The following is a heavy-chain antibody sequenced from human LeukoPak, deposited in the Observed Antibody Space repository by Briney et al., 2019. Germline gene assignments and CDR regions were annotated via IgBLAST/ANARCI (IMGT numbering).Heavy chain of an antibody. Sequence: ASVKVSCKASGGTFSSYAISWVRQAPGQGLEWMGIINPSGGSTSYPQKFQGRVTMTRDTSTSTVYMELSSLKSEDTAVYYCARAIRDGYNPRDCDYWGPGTLVTVSS. V-gene: IGHV1-46*01. CDR2: INPSGGST. CDR3: ARAIRDGYNPRDCDY. CDR1: GGTFSSYA. D-gene: IGHD5-24*01. J-gene: IGHJ4*02.